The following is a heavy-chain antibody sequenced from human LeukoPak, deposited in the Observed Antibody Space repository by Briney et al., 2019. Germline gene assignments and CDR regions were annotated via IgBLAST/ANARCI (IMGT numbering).Heavy chain of an antibody. CDR1: GYTFTTYA. Sequence: ASVKVSCKATGYTFTTYAMHWVRQAPGQRLEWMGWINAGNGNTKYSQKFQARVTITRDTSASTAYMELSSLRSEDTAVYYCARDPIGSRWPYYFDYWGQGTLVTVSS. J-gene: IGHJ4*02. D-gene: IGHD6-13*01. CDR2: INAGNGNT. V-gene: IGHV1-3*01. CDR3: ARDPIGSRWPYYFDY.